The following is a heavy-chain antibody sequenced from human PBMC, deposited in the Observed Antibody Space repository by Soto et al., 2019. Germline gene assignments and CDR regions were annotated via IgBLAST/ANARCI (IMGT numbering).Heavy chain of an antibody. CDR2: ISAGSSYI. CDR1: GFTFSQYT. D-gene: IGHD3-10*01. Sequence: EVQLVESGGGLVRPGGSLRLSCAASGFTFSQYTMNWVRQAPGKGLEWVSSISAGSSYIYYGDSVKGRLTISRDNAKNSLFLQMKRLRAEDTAVYYCTRGDLYGSGSRGSNGMDVWGQGTTVTVSS. J-gene: IGHJ6*02. CDR3: TRGDLYGSGSRGSNGMDV. V-gene: IGHV3-21*01.